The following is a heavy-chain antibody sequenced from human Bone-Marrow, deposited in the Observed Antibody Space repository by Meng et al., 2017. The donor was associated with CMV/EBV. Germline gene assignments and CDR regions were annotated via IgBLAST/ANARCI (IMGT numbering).Heavy chain of an antibody. CDR2: IYYSGST. CDR1: GVSISSYY. V-gene: IGHV4-59*01. D-gene: IGHD1-20*01. Sequence: SETLSLTCTVSGVSISSYYWSWIRQPPGKGLECIGYIYYSGSTNYNPSLKSRVTISVDTSKNQFSLKLSSVTAADTAVYYCARVVLSITGTIFDYWGQGTRVTGYS. J-gene: IGHJ4*02. CDR3: ARVVLSITGTIFDY.